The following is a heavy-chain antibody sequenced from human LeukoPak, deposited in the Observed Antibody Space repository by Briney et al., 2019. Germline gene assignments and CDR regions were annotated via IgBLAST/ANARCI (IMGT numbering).Heavy chain of an antibody. CDR3: AHRQGSPFDY. CDR1: GLSLRISGVG. V-gene: IGHV2-5*02. Sequence: SAPTLVNPTQTLTLTCTFSGLSLRISGVGVGWLRQPPGKALEWLALIYWDDEKRYNPSLKSRLTFTKDTSKNQVVPTMTNMDPVDTATYFCAHRQGSPFDYWGQGTLVTVSS. D-gene: IGHD3-10*01. CDR2: IYWDDEK. J-gene: IGHJ4*02.